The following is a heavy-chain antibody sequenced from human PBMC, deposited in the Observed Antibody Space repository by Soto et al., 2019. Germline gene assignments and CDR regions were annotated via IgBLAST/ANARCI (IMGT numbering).Heavy chain of an antibody. J-gene: IGHJ6*02. Sequence: QVQLVQSGAEVKKPGASVKVSCKASGYTFTGYYMHWVRQATGQGLEWMGWINPNSGGTNYAQKFQGWVTMNRDTSISTAYMELSRLRSDDTAVYYCAREARDRGSYYVDYYYYYGMDVWGQGTTVTVSS. CDR3: AREARDRGSYYVDYYYYYGMDV. CDR2: INPNSGGT. D-gene: IGHD1-26*01. V-gene: IGHV1-2*04. CDR1: GYTFTGYY.